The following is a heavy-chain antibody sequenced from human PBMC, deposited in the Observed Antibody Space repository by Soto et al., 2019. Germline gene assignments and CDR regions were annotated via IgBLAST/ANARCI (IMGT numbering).Heavy chain of an antibody. CDR1: GYTFTGYY. CDR2: INPNSGGI. Sequence: QVQLVQSGAEVKKPGASVKVSCKASGYTFTGYYMHWVRQAPGQRLEWMGWINPNSGGINYAQKFQGWVTMTRDTSISTAYMELSRLRSDDTAVYYCARAKTYYYYMDVWGKGTTVTVSS. J-gene: IGHJ6*03. CDR3: ARAKTYYYYMDV. V-gene: IGHV1-2*04.